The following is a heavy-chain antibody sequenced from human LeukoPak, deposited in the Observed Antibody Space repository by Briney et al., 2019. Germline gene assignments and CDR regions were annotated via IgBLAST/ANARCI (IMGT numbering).Heavy chain of an antibody. J-gene: IGHJ4*02. CDR1: GFTFSDYR. D-gene: IGHD5-12*01. V-gene: IGHV3-7*04. CDR2: IKQDGSEK. Sequence: GGSLRLSCAASGFTFSDYRMSWVRQAPGKGLEWVANIKQDGSEKYYVDSVKGRFTISRDNAKNSLYLQMNSLRAEDTAVFYCARDGTYTDYDPDFDIWGQGTLVTVSS. CDR3: ARDGTYTDYDPDFDI.